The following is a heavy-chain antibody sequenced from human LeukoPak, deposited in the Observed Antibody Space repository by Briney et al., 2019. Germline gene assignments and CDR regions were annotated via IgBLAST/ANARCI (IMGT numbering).Heavy chain of an antibody. D-gene: IGHD2-15*01. CDR1: GGSISSYY. CDR3: ARDLGYCSGGSCYKGHNWFDP. Sequence: SETLSLTCTVSGGSISSYYWSWIRQPPGKGLEWIGYIYYSGSTNYNPSLKSRFTISVDTSKNQFSLKLSSVTAADTAVYYCARDLGYCSGGSCYKGHNWFDPWGQGTLVTVSS. J-gene: IGHJ5*02. CDR2: IYYSGST. V-gene: IGHV4-59*01.